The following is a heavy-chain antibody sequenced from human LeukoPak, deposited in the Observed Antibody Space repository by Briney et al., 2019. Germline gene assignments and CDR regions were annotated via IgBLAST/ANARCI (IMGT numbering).Heavy chain of an antibody. V-gene: IGHV4-59*01. D-gene: IGHD3-10*01. Sequence: SETPSLTCTVSGGSISSYYWSWIRQPPGKGLEWIGYIYYSGSTNYNPSLKSRVTISVDTSKNQFSLKLSSVSAADTAVYYCAREGRSMVRGVEYFQHWGQGTLVTVSS. J-gene: IGHJ1*01. CDR3: AREGRSMVRGVEYFQH. CDR2: IYYSGST. CDR1: GGSISSYY.